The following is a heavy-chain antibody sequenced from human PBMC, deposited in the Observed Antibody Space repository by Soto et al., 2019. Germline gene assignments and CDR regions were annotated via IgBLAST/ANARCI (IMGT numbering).Heavy chain of an antibody. D-gene: IGHD6-19*01. V-gene: IGHV1-69*02. CDR1: GGTFSSYT. Sequence: QVQLVQSGAEVKKPGSSVKVSCKASGGTFSSYTISWVRQAPGQGLEWMGRIIPILGIANYAQKFQGRVTITADKTTSTAYMELSSLRSEDTAVYYCARGGSYSSGWYEYFQHWGQGTLVTVSS. J-gene: IGHJ1*01. CDR2: IIPILGIA. CDR3: ARGGSYSSGWYEYFQH.